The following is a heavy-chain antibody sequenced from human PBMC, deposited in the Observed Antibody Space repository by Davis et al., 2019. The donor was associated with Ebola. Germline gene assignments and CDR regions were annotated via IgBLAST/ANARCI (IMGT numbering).Heavy chain of an antibody. CDR1: GTSTSSHY. D-gene: IGHD3-22*01. J-gene: IGHJ4*02. CDR3: ARAQVVYYDPTGSYYFDY. CDR2: IYYRENT. Sequence: MPSETLSLTCSVSGTSTSSHYWSWIRQTPGRGLEWLGSIYYRENTKYNPSLKSRISISLETSTNQLSLKLRSVTAADTAVYYCARAQVVYYDPTGSYYFDYWGQGTLVTVSS. V-gene: IGHV4-59*11.